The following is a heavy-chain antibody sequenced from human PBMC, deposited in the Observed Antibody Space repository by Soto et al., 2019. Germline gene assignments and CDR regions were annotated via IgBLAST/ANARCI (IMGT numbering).Heavy chain of an antibody. CDR3: AMDLGDRPENLKQ. Sequence: QVQLVQSGPDLKRPGASMKVSCKASGYTFTSYGISWVRQAPGQGLEWMAWISPLKGRTQYSQKAQGRVTLSTDTSSNTAYMEMTTLRVDDTAGYYCAMDLGDRPENLKQRGQGPLVNVS. CDR1: GYTFTSYG. V-gene: IGHV1-18*04. J-gene: IGHJ1*01. CDR2: ISPLKGRT. D-gene: IGHD2-21*02.